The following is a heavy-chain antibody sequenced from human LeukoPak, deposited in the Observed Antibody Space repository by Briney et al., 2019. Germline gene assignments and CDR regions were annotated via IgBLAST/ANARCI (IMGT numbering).Heavy chain of an antibody. J-gene: IGHJ3*02. Sequence: SETLSLTCTVSGGSISSYYWSWIRQPPGKGLEWIGYIYYSGSTNYNPSLKSRVTISVDASKNQFSLKLSSVTAADTAVYYCARTVVTPAYAFDIWGQGTMVTVSS. CDR2: IYYSGST. D-gene: IGHD4-23*01. CDR1: GGSISSYY. CDR3: ARTVVTPAYAFDI. V-gene: IGHV4-59*01.